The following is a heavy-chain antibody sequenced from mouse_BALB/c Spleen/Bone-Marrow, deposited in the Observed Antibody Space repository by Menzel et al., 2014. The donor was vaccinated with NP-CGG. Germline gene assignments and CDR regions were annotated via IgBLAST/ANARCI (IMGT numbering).Heavy chain of an antibody. Sequence: EVQRVESGGGLVQPGGSRKLSRAASGFTFSSFGMHWVRQAPEKGLEWVAYISSGSSTIYYADTVKGRFTISRDNPKNTLFLQMTSLRSEDTAMYYCARYYGNYSGYFDVWGAGTTVTVSS. J-gene: IGHJ1*01. CDR2: ISSGSSTI. CDR1: GFTFSSFG. CDR3: ARYYGNYSGYFDV. V-gene: IGHV5-17*02. D-gene: IGHD2-1*01.